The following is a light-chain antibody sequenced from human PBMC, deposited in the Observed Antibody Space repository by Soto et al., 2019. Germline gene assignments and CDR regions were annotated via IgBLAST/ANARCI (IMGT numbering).Light chain of an antibody. CDR1: QSVSSN. CDR3: QQYNNWPKT. J-gene: IGKJ1*01. Sequence: EIVMTQSPATLSVSPGERATLSCRASQSVSSNLAWYQQKPGQAPRLLIYGASTRATGIPDRFSCSGSWTEVTLTISRLQSEDFAVYYWQQYNNWPKTFGQGTKVESK. V-gene: IGKV3-15*01. CDR2: GAS.